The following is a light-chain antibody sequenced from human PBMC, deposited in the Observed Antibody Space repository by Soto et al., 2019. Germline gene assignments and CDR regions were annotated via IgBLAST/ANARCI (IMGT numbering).Light chain of an antibody. J-gene: IGLJ2*01. CDR3: ASWDDSLNGPV. CDR2: IDN. Sequence: QSVLTQPPSASGTPGQRVSISCSGSTSNIGSQTVNWYQRLPGPAPKLLIYIDNQRPSGVPDRVSGSKSGTSASLAISGLQSEDEADYFCASWDDSLNGPVFGGGTKLTVL. CDR1: TSNIGSQT. V-gene: IGLV1-44*01.